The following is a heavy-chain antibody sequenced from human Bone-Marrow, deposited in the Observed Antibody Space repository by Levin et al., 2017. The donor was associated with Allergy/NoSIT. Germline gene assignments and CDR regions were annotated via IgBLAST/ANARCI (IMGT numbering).Heavy chain of an antibody. CDR2: ISSNGGST. V-gene: IGHV3-64*02. D-gene: IGHD2-15*01. Sequence: GGSLRLSCAASGFTFSSYAMHWVRQAPGKGLEYVSAISSNGGSTYYADSVKGRFTISRDNSKNTLYLQMGSLRAEDMAVYYCARDSYGCSGGSCYYSKLNWFDPWGQGTLVTVSS. CDR3: ARDSYGCSGGSCYYSKLNWFDP. CDR1: GFTFSSYA. J-gene: IGHJ5*02.